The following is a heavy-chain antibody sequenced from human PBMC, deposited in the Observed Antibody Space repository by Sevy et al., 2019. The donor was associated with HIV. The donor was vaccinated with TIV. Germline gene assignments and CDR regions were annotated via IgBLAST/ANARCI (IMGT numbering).Heavy chain of an antibody. D-gene: IGHD2-2*01. V-gene: IGHV1-2*02. Sequence: ASVKVSCKASGYTFTGYYMHWVRQAPGQGLEWMGWINPNSGGTNYAQKFQGRVTMTRDTSINTAYMGLSRRRSDDTASYYLARGLHCSSTSCLYYYYYGMDVWGQGTTVTVSS. CDR3: ARGLHCSSTSCLYYYYYGMDV. CDR2: INPNSGGT. CDR1: GYTFTGYY. J-gene: IGHJ6*02.